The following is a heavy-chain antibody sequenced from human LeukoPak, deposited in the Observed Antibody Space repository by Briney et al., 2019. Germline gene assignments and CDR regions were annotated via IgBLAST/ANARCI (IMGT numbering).Heavy chain of an antibody. D-gene: IGHD3-3*01. V-gene: IGHV7-4-1*02. CDR2: INTNTGNP. CDR3: ARAPITTIFGVVIMGAYYFDY. CDR1: GYTFTSYA. J-gene: IGHJ4*02. Sequence: GASVKVSCKASGYTFTSYAMNWVRQAPGQGLEWMGWINTNTGNPTYAQGFTGRFVFSLDTSVSTAYLQISSLKAEDTAVYYCARAPITTIFGVVIMGAYYFDYWGQGTLVTVSS.